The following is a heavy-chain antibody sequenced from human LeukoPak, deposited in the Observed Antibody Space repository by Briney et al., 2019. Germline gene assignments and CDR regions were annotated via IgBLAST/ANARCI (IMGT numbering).Heavy chain of an antibody. CDR2: ISGSGGNT. J-gene: IGHJ5*02. V-gene: IGHV3-23*01. Sequence: PGGSLRLSCAASGFTFSSYAMSWVRQAPGKGLEWVSTISGSGGNTYYADSVKGRFTISRDNSENTLYLQMHSPRAEDTALYYCAKGQSSTSSKWFDPWGQGTLVTVSS. CDR1: GFTFSSYA. CDR3: AKGQSSTSSKWFDP. D-gene: IGHD6-6*01.